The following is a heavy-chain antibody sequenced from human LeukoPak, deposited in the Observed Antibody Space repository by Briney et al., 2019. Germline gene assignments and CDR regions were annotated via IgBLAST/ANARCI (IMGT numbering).Heavy chain of an antibody. V-gene: IGHV1-18*01. CDR3: ARDLRVRTILTGH. CDR2: ISAYNGNT. D-gene: IGHD3-9*01. J-gene: IGHJ4*02. Sequence: ASVKVSCKASGYTFTSYAMHWVRQAPGQGLEWMGWISAYNGNTNYAQKLQGRVTMTTDTSTSTAYMELRSLRSDDTAAYYCARDLRVRTILTGHWGQGTLVTVSS. CDR1: GYTFTSYA.